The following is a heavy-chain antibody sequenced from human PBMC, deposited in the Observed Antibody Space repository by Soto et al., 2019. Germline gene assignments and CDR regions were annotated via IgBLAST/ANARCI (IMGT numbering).Heavy chain of an antibody. V-gene: IGHV4-31*03. J-gene: IGHJ4*02. CDR1: GDSVGRGGHY. D-gene: IGHD5-12*01. CDR3: ARDVGLTSGIDY. CDR2: IYYTGST. Sequence: QVHLQESGPGLVKPSQTLSVSCTVSGDSVGRGGHYWTWIRQHPGKGLEWIGNIYYTGSTSYNPSLESRVSISVDRSKNQFSLRLRSVTAADTAVYYCARDVGLTSGIDYWGQGTLITVSS.